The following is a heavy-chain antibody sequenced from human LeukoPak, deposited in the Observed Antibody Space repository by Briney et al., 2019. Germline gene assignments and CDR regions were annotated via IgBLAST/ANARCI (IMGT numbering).Heavy chain of an antibody. J-gene: IGHJ6*03. D-gene: IGHD3-3*01. CDR2: IYPGDSDT. CDR3: ARLPDTNYYYYMDV. V-gene: IGHV5-51*01. Sequence: GESLKISCKGSGYSFSTYWIAWVRQMPGKGLEYMGIIYPGDSDTRYSPSFQGQVTISIDKSISTAYLQWSSLKASDTAMYYCARLPDTNYYYYMDVWGKGTTVTVSS. CDR1: GYSFSTYW.